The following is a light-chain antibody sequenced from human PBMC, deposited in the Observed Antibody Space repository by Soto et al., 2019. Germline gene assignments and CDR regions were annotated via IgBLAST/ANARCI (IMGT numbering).Light chain of an antibody. J-gene: IGLJ1*01. Sequence: QSALTQPASVSGSPGQSITISCTGTSSDVGGYNYVSWYQQHPGKAPKLMIFDVSNRPSGVSNRFSGSKSGNTASLTISGLQPEDEADYDCSSYTTSNTRQIVFGTGTKLTVL. CDR1: SSDVGGYNY. CDR3: SSYTTSNTRQIV. V-gene: IGLV2-14*03. CDR2: DVS.